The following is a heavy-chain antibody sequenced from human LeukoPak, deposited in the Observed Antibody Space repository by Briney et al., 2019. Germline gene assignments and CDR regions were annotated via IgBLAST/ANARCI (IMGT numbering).Heavy chain of an antibody. V-gene: IGHV4-34*01. CDR1: GGSFSGNY. CDR2: ITHGGTS. J-gene: IGHJ4*02. CDR3: ARSPNYSSGYYSDAY. D-gene: IGHD6-19*01. Sequence: SETLSLTCAVYGGSFSGNYWSCIRQPPGKGLEWIGEITHGGTSNYNPSLEGRITISVDTSKNKFSLKLSSVTAADTAVYYCARSPNYSSGYYSDAYWGQGTLVTVSS.